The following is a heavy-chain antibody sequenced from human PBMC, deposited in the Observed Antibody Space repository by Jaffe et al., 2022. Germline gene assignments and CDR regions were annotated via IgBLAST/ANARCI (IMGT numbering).Heavy chain of an antibody. CDR2: IKQDGSEK. CDR3: ARYQSVLLWFGEFIDPYYFDY. J-gene: IGHJ4*02. CDR1: GFTFSSYW. Sequence: EVQLVESGGGLVQPGGSLRLSCAASGFTFSSYWMSWVRQAPGKGLEWVANIKQDGSEKYYVDSVKGRFTISRDNAKNSLYLQMNSLRAEDTAVYYCARYQSVLLWFGEFIDPYYFDYWGQGTLVTVSS. D-gene: IGHD3-10*01. V-gene: IGHV3-7*05.